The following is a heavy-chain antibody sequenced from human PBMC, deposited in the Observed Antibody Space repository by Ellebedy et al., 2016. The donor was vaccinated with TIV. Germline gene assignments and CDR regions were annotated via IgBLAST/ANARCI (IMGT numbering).Heavy chain of an antibody. CDR2: ISVDGTP. D-gene: IGHD1-1*01. CDR3: ASETFNDVDLEIRGVLDI. J-gene: IGHJ3*02. V-gene: IGHV3-66*01. CDR1: GFTVTSNY. Sequence: GGSLRLSCSVSGFTVTSNYMSWVRQAPGKGLEWVSLISVDGTPYYADSVKGRFSISRYISKDTLFLQMNSVRAEDTALYYCASETFNDVDLEIRGVLDIWGRGTMVTVSS.